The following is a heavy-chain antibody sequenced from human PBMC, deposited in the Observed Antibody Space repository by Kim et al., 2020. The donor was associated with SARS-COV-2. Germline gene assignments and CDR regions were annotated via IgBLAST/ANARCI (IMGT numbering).Heavy chain of an antibody. CDR1: GFTFSSSW. CDR2: IKCDRSEK. CDR3: VTQRITIFGVAL. D-gene: IGHD3-3*01. J-gene: IGHJ4*02. Sequence: GGSLRLSCAASGFTFSSSWMHWVCQAPEKGLEWVADIKCDRSEKYYVDSVKGRLTISRDNAKNSLYLQVNSLRAEDMTVYYCVTQRITIFGVALRGQGTLVTVSS. V-gene: IGHV3-7*03.